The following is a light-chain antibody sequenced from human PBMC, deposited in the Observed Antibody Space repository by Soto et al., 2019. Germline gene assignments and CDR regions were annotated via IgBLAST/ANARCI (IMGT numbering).Light chain of an antibody. CDR2: GAS. Sequence: SVVTRCPGTLSFSPGERATLSFRGRQSVSSSYLAWYQQKPGQAPRLLIYGASSRATGIPDRFSGSGSGTDFTLTISRLEPEDFAVYYCQQYGSSPLTFGGGTKVDIK. J-gene: IGKJ4*01. CDR3: QQYGSSPLT. V-gene: IGKV3-20*01. CDR1: QSVSSSY.